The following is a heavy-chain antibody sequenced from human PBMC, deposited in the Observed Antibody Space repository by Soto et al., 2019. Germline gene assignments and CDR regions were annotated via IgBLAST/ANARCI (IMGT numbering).Heavy chain of an antibody. CDR1: GGTFSSYA. D-gene: IGHD1-26*01. CDR3: ASHSGSSPEGRYYYGMDV. V-gene: IGHV1-69*14. J-gene: IGHJ6*02. Sequence: QVQLVQSGAEVKKPGSSVKVSCKASGGTFSSYAISWVRQAPGQGLEWMGGIIPIFGTADYAQKFQGRVTITATKXTXTXXMELSSLRSEDTAVYYCASHSGSSPEGRYYYGMDVWGQGTTVTVSS. CDR2: IIPIFGTA.